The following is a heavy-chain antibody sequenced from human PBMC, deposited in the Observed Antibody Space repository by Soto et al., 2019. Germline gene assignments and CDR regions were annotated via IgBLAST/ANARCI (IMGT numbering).Heavy chain of an antibody. D-gene: IGHD3-3*01. Sequence: SETLSLTCTVSGGSINTGDYYWTWIRQPRGKGLEWIGYIYYSGTTYYNPSLKSRVSLSLDTSKNHFSMRLTSVTAADTAVYYCARGVDFEGFSPYGMDVWGQGTTVTVSS. V-gene: IGHV4-30-4*01. CDR1: GGSINTGDYY. J-gene: IGHJ6*02. CDR2: IYYSGTT. CDR3: ARGVDFEGFSPYGMDV.